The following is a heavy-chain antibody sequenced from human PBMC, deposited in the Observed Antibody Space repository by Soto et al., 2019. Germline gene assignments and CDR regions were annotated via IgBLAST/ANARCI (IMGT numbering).Heavy chain of an antibody. J-gene: IGHJ4*02. CDR3: AILLYDCRGDYYFDY. Sequence: PSETLSLTCTVSGGSISSSSYYWGWIRQPPGKGLEWIGSVYSSGSTYDNPSLKSRIPLSVDRSKNQFSLKLTSVTAADTAVDYCAILLYDCRGDYYFDYWGQGTLVTVSS. CDR1: GGSISSSSYY. V-gene: IGHV4-39*01. D-gene: IGHD2-21*01. CDR2: VYSSGST.